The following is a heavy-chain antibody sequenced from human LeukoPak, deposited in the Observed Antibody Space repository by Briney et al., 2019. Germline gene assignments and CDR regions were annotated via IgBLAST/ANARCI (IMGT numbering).Heavy chain of an antibody. CDR3: AHCASTSCHDF. J-gene: IGHJ4*02. CDR1: GFTFSSHW. D-gene: IGHD2-2*01. CDR2: IKEDGSEK. Sequence: TGGSLRLSCVASGFTFSSHWMSWVRQAPGKGLEWVANIKEDGSEKYYVDSVRGRFTISRDNAKNSLDLQMNSLRAEDTAVYFCAHCASTSCHDFWGQGTLVTVSS. V-gene: IGHV3-7*02.